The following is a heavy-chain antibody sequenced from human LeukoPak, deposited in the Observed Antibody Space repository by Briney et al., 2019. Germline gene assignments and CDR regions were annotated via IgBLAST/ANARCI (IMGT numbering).Heavy chain of an antibody. CDR1: GGTFSSYA. D-gene: IGHD6-6*01. V-gene: IGHV1-69*13. CDR2: IIPIFGTA. J-gene: IGHJ4*02. CDR3: SRATTPFQYSNSAREDYFDY. Sequence: GASVKVSCKASGGTFSSYAISWVRHAHGQGLEWMGGIIPIFGTANYAQKFPGRVTITADESTSTAYMELSSMSSEATAVYSCSRATTPFQYSNSAREDYFDYWGQGTLVTVSS.